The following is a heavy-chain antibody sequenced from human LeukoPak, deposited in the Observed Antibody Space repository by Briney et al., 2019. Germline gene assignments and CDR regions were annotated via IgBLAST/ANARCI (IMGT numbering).Heavy chain of an antibody. Sequence: ASVKVSCKASGYTFTSYGISWVRQAPGQGLEWMGWISAYNGNTNYAQKLQGRVTMTTDTSTSTAYMELRSLRSDDTAVYYCARDLPPFGWFGGHYNWFDPWGQGTLVTVSS. CDR1: GYTFTSYG. V-gene: IGHV1-18*01. J-gene: IGHJ5*02. D-gene: IGHD3-10*01. CDR2: ISAYNGNT. CDR3: ARDLPPFGWFGGHYNWFDP.